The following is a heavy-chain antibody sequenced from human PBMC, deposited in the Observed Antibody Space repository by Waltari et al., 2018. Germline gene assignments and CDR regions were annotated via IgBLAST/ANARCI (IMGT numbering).Heavy chain of an antibody. Sequence: QVQLVQSGAEVKKPGASVKVSCKASGYTFTGYYMHWVRQAPGQGLDWMGWINPSSGGTNYAQKFQGRVTMTRDTSISTAYMELSRLRSDDTAVYYCARDRPAAGHDYWGQGTLVTVSS. CDR1: GYTFTGYY. D-gene: IGHD6-13*01. V-gene: IGHV1-2*02. J-gene: IGHJ4*02. CDR2: INPSSGGT. CDR3: ARDRPAAGHDY.